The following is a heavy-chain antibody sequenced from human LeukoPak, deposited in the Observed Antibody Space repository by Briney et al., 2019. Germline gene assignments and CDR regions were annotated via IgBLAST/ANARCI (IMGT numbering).Heavy chain of an antibody. CDR1: GFTFDDFA. Sequence: PGGSLRLSCAASGFTFDDFAMHWVRQAPGKGLEWVSGISSNSAYIGYADSVKGRFTISRDNAKNSLYLQMNSLRPEDTALYFCAKIPDAAGFTDGFDIWGQGTMVTVSS. CDR2: ISSNSAYI. D-gene: IGHD6-13*01. J-gene: IGHJ3*02. CDR3: AKIPDAAGFTDGFDI. V-gene: IGHV3-9*01.